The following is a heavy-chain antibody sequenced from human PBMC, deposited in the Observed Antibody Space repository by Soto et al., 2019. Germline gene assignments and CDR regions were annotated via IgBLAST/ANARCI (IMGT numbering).Heavy chain of an antibody. V-gene: IGHV1-46*01. J-gene: IGHJ4*02. D-gene: IGHD3-10*01. CDR2: INCGGGGT. CDR3: VREFSGGYFDY. CDR1: GYTFTNYY. Sequence: QVQLVQSGAEVKKPGASVRVSCKASGYTFTNYYMHWVRQAPGQGLEWVGIINCGGGGTNYSQKFQDRVIMTRDTSTNTVYMDFNSLRSEDTAGYCCVREFSGGYFDYWGQGILVTVST.